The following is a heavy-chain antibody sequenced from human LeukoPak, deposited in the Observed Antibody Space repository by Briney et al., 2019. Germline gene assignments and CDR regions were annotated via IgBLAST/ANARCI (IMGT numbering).Heavy chain of an antibody. Sequence: RTSETLSLTCTVSGGSISSSSYYWGWIRQPPGKGLEWIGRIYTSGSTNYNPSLKSRVTISGDTSKNQFSLRLSSVTAADTAVYYCARASYSYDINGWVPFDYWGQGTLVTVSS. CDR3: ARASYSYDINGWVPFDY. J-gene: IGHJ4*02. D-gene: IGHD3-22*01. CDR2: IYTSGST. V-gene: IGHV4-61*02. CDR1: GGSISSSSYY.